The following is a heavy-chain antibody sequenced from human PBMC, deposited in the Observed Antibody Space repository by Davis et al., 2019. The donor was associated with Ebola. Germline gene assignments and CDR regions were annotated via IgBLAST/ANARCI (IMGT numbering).Heavy chain of an antibody. V-gene: IGHV3-23*01. J-gene: IGHJ6*02. Sequence: FTISRDNSKNTLYLQMNSLRAEDTAVYYCAKGNVILWFYGMDVWGQGTTVTVSS. D-gene: IGHD3-10*01. CDR3: AKGNVILWFYGMDV.